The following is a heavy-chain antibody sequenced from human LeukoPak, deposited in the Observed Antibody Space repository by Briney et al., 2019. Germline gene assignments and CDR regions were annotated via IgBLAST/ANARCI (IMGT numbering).Heavy chain of an antibody. D-gene: IGHD3-22*01. CDR2: INPSGGST. CDR1: GYTFTSYY. J-gene: IGHJ4*02. CDR3: AREEANYYDSSGYPLDY. V-gene: IGHV1-46*01. Sequence: ASVKVSRKASGYTFTSYYMHWVRQAPGQGLEWMGIINPSGGSTSYAQKFQGRVTMTRDTSISTAYMELSRLRSDDTAVYYCAREEANYYDSSGYPLDYWGQGTLVTVSS.